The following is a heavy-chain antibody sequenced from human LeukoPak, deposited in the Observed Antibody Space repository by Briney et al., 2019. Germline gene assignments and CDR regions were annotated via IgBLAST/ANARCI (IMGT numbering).Heavy chain of an antibody. Sequence: SETLSLTCAVYGGSFSGYYWSWIRQPPGKGLEWIGEINHSGSTNYNPSLKSRVTISVDTSKNQFSLKLSSVTAADTAVYYCARGSDSSGYYLYYFDYWGQGTLVTVSS. D-gene: IGHD3-22*01. CDR1: GGSFSGYY. CDR3: ARGSDSSGYYLYYFDY. V-gene: IGHV4-34*01. J-gene: IGHJ4*02. CDR2: INHSGST.